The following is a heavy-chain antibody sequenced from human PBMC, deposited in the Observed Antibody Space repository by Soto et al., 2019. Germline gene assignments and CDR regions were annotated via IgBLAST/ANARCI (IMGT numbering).Heavy chain of an antibody. CDR2: LNDSGGT. CDR1: GGSFSGFY. Sequence: PSETLSRTCGVYGGSFSGFYCSWIRQPPGKGLEWIGELNDSGGTNYNASLKSRVSMSLDTSKNQFSLKLSSVTAADTAVYYCARARGGVQHWGQGTLVNVSS. D-gene: IGHD3-10*01. J-gene: IGHJ1*01. CDR3: ARARGGVQH. V-gene: IGHV4-34*01.